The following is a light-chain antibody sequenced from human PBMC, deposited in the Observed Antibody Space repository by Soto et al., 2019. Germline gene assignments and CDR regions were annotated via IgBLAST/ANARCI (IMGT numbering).Light chain of an antibody. J-gene: IGKJ1*01. Sequence: DIQMTQSPSYLSASVGDTVTITCRASQGISNYLAWYQHKPGKVPTLLIYSASTLQSGVPSRFSGSGSGTAFTLTISSLQPEDFATYYCQRYDSAPLTFGRGTKVEIK. CDR1: QGISNY. CDR2: SAS. V-gene: IGKV1-27*01. CDR3: QRYDSAPLT.